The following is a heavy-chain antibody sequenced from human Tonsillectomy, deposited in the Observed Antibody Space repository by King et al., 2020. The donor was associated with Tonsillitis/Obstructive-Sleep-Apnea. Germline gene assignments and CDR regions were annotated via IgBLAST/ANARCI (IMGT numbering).Heavy chain of an antibody. V-gene: IGHV3-33*01. Sequence: VQLVESGGGVVQPGRSLRLSCAASGFTFSSYGMHWVRQAPGKGLEWVAVIWYDGSNKYYADSVKGRFTISRDNSKNTLYLQMNSLRADDTAVYYCAVGDIVVVAAIPRAFDICGQGTMVTVAS. D-gene: IGHD2-21*02. CDR3: AVGDIVVVAAIPRAFDI. J-gene: IGHJ3*02. CDR1: GFTFSSYG. CDR2: IWYDGSNK.